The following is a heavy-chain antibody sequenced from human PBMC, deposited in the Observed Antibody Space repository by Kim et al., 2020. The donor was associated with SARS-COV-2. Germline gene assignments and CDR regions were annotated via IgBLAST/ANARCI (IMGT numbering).Heavy chain of an antibody. CDR1: GFTFSSYA. CDR2: ISGSGGST. V-gene: IGHV3-23*01. D-gene: IGHD4-17*01. Sequence: GGSLRLSCAASGFTFSSYAMSWVRQAPGKGLEWVSAISGSGGSTYYADSVKGRFTISRDNSKNTLYLQMNSLRAEDTAVYYCAKQEGDYDYYYYYGMDVWGQGTTVTVSS. J-gene: IGHJ6*02. CDR3: AKQEGDYDYYYYYGMDV.